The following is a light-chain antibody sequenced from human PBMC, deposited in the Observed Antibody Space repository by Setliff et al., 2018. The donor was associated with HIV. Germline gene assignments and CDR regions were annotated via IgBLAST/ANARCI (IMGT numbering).Light chain of an antibody. Sequence: QSVLTQPASVSGSPGQSITISCTGTSSDVGGYDHVSWYQQHPGKAPKLLIHDVSNRPSGVPNRFSGSKSGNTASLTISGLQAEDEADYYCSAFTSRSTPYVFGTGTKVTV. CDR3: SAFTSRSTPYV. CDR1: SSDVGGYDH. J-gene: IGLJ1*01. CDR2: DVS. V-gene: IGLV2-14*03.